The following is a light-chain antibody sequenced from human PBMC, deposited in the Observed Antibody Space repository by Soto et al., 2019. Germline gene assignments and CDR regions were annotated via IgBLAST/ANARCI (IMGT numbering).Light chain of an antibody. V-gene: IGKV3D-15*01. CDR2: GAS. J-gene: IGKJ5*01. Sequence: EIVFTNSPITLSLSPAERAILSCRASQSVSNNYLAWYQQKPGQAPRLLIYGASNRATGIPDRFSGSGSGTDFTLTISSLQSEDFAVYYCQQYNTWRSITFGQGTRLEI. CDR1: QSVSNN. CDR3: QQYNTWRSIT.